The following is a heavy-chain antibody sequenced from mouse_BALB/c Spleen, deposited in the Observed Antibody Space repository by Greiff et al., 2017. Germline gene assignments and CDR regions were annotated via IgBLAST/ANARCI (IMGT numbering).Heavy chain of an antibody. J-gene: IGHJ3*01. D-gene: IGHD2-4*01. CDR2: ISYSGST. V-gene: IGHV3-2*02. CDR1: GYSITSDYA. Sequence: DVKLQESGPGLVKPSQSLSLTCTVTGYSITSDYAWNWIRQFPGNKLEWMGYISYSGSTSYNPSLKSRISITRDTSKNQFFLQLNSVTTEDTATYYCASGDYDGAWFAYWGQGTLVTVSA. CDR3: ASGDYDGAWFAY.